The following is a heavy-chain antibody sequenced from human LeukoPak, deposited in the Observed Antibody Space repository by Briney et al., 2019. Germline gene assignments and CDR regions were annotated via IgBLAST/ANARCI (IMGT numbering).Heavy chain of an antibody. CDR2: IKQDGSEK. CDR3: ARKTGDC. D-gene: IGHD1-14*01. CDR1: GFTFSNFW. J-gene: IGHJ4*02. Sequence: PGESLRLSCTASGFTFSNFWMSWVRQAPGTGLEWVANIKQDGSEKYYVDSVKGRFTISRDNAKNSLYLQMNSLRVEDTAVYYCARKTGDCWGQGTLVIVSS. V-gene: IGHV3-7*01.